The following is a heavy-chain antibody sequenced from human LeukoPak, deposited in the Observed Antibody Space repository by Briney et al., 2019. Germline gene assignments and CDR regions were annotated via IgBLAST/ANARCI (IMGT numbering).Heavy chain of an antibody. CDR1: GGSISRGGYS. CDR3: AGSYDWFDP. CDR2: IYHSGST. Sequence: SETLSLTCAVSGGSISRGGYSWSWIRQPPGKGLEWSGYIYHSGSTYYNPSLKSRVTISVDRSKNQFSLKLSSVTAADTAVYYCAGSYDWFDPWGQGTLVTVSS. J-gene: IGHJ5*02. V-gene: IGHV4-30-2*01. D-gene: IGHD5-12*01.